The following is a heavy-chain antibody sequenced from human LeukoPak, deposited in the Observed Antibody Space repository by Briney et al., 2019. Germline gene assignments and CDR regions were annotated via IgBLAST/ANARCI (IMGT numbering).Heavy chain of an antibody. CDR1: GGSISSYY. D-gene: IGHD6-13*01. CDR3: ARASYSSSWYAVDY. Sequence: PSETLSLTCTVSGGSISSYYWSWIRQPPGKGLEWIGYIYYSGSTNYNPSLKSRVTISVDTSKNQFSLKLSFVTAADTAVYYCARASYSSSWYAVDYWGQGTLVTVSS. J-gene: IGHJ4*02. CDR2: IYYSGST. V-gene: IGHV4-59*08.